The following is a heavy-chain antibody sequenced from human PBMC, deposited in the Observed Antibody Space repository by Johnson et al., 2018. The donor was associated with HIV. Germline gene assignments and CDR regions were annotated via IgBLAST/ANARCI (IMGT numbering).Heavy chain of an antibody. J-gene: IGHJ3*02. D-gene: IGHD3-22*01. CDR1: GFTFSTYD. Sequence: QVQLVESGGGLKQPGRSLRLSCAASGFTFSTYDMHWVRQAPGNGLEWVAVISYDGSNKYFTDSVRGRFTISRDNSKNTLFLQMNSLRAEDTAVYYCVRRFYDSSAFDIWGQGTMVTVSS. V-gene: IGHV3-30-3*01. CDR2: ISYDGSNK. CDR3: VRRFYDSSAFDI.